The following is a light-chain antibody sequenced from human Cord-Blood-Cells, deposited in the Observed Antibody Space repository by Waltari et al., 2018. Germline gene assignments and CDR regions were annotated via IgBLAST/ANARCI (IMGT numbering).Light chain of an antibody. CDR3: QQYNNWPLT. Sequence: EIVMTQSPATLSGSPGERVTLSCRASQSVRSNLAWYQQKPGQAARLLSYGASTRATGIPARFSGSVSGREFTLTISSLQSEDFAVYYCQQYNNWPLTFCGGTKVEIK. CDR1: QSVRSN. CDR2: GAS. J-gene: IGKJ4*01. V-gene: IGKV3-15*01.